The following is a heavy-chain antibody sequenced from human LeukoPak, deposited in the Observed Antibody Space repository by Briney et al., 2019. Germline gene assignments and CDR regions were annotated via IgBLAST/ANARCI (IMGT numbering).Heavy chain of an antibody. Sequence: RGSPRDSPAPPGFSLRASWVSSGSPAPRKGVEWVAHIKKNGGDQYYGDSVKGRFTIPRDNSKNTLYLQMNSLRAEDTAVYYCAREADCSGGTCYRGAFDIWGQGTMVTVSS. V-gene: IGHV3-7*01. CDR3: AREADCSGGTCYRGAFDI. CDR2: IKKNGGDQ. D-gene: IGHD2-15*01. CDR1: GFSLRASW. J-gene: IGHJ3*02.